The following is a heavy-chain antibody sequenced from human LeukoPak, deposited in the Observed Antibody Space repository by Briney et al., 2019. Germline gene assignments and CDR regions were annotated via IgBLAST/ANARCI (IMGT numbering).Heavy chain of an antibody. CDR2: IFYSGST. V-gene: IGHV4-59*11. D-gene: IGHD3-10*01. CDR1: GGSINSHY. Sequence: SETLSLTCSVSGGSINSHYWSWIRQSPGKGLEWIGLIFYSGSTNYNPSLRSRVTISVDRSNNQFSLKLTSVTAADTAVYYCARASPFGDLFWGQGTLVTVSS. J-gene: IGHJ1*01. CDR3: ARASPFGDLF.